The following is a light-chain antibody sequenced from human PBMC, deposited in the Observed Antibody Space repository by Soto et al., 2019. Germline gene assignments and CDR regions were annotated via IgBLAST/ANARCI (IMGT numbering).Light chain of an antibody. J-gene: IGKJ1*01. V-gene: IGKV1D-16*01. Sequence: DIQMTQFPSSLSASVGDRVNITCRASQGISTWLAWYQQKPERAPKSLIYAASRLQSGVPPRFSGSGSETDFTLTISSLQPEDFATYYVQQYNRYPRTFGQGTKVEIK. CDR3: QQYNRYPRT. CDR2: AAS. CDR1: QGISTW.